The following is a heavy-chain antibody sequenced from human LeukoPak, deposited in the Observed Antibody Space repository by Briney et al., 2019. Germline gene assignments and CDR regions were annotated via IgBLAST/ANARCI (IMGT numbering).Heavy chain of an antibody. CDR1: GYTFTGHY. CDR2: INPNSGGT. D-gene: IGHD3-9*01. V-gene: IGHV1-2*02. CDR3: ARGGAHYDILTGYADY. J-gene: IGHJ4*02. Sequence: ASVKVSCKASGYTFTGHYLHWVRQAPGQGLEWMGWINPNSGGTNYAQKFQGRVIMTRDTSISTVYMELNRLRSDDTALYYCARGGAHYDILTGYADYWGQGTLVTVSS.